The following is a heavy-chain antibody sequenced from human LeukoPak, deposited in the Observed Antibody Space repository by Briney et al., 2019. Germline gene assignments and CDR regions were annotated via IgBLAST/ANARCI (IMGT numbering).Heavy chain of an antibody. CDR2: IYPGDSDT. Sequence: GESLKISCKGSGYSFTSYWIGWVRQMPGKGLEWMGIIYPGDSDTRYSPSFQGQVTISADKSISTAYLQWSSLKASDTAMYYCARHVGLRGYSGYDGYYYMDVWGKGTTVTVSS. CDR1: GYSFTSYW. J-gene: IGHJ6*03. CDR3: ARHVGLRGYSGYDGYYYMDV. D-gene: IGHD5-12*01. V-gene: IGHV5-51*01.